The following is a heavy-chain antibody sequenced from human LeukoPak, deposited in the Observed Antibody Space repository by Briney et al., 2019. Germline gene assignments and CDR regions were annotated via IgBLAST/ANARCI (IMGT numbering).Heavy chain of an antibody. CDR3: ARRIAAAGLIDY. Sequence: PGRSLRLSCAASGFTFSSCGMHWVRQAPGKGLEWVAVISYDGSNKCYADSVKGRFTISRDNSKNTLYLQMNSLRAEGTAVYYCARRIAAAGLIDYWGQGTLVTVSS. CDR1: GFTFSSCG. J-gene: IGHJ4*02. CDR2: ISYDGSNK. D-gene: IGHD6-13*01. V-gene: IGHV3-30*03.